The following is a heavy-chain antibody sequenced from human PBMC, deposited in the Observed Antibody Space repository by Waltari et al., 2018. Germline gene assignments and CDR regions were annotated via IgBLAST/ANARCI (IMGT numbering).Heavy chain of an antibody. CDR3: ARGGGIFGVVMPLPFDY. J-gene: IGHJ4*02. CDR2: MNPNSGNT. Sequence: QVQLVQSGAEVKKVSCKASGYTFTSYDINWVRQATGQGLAWMGWMNPNSGNTGYERKFQGRVTMTRNTSISTAYMELSSLRSEDTAVYYCARGGGIFGVVMPLPFDYWGQGTLVTVSS. D-gene: IGHD3-3*01. V-gene: IGHV1-8*01. CDR1: GYTFTSYD.